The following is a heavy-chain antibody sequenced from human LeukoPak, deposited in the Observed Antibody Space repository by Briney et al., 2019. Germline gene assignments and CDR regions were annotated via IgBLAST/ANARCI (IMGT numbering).Heavy chain of an antibody. CDR2: IYYSGST. J-gene: IGHJ5*02. Sequence: PSETLSLTCTVSGGSISSYYWSWIRQPPGKGLEWIGYIYYSGSTNYNPSLKSRVIISVDPSKNQFSLNLTSVTAADTAVYYCAPPPYYYETNGYSVAWGQGTLVTVSS. CDR1: GGSISSYY. CDR3: APPPYYYETNGYSVA. D-gene: IGHD3-22*01. V-gene: IGHV4-59*12.